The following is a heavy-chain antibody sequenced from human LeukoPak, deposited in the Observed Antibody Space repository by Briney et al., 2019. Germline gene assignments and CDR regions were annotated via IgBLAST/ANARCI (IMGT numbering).Heavy chain of an antibody. CDR3: ARPDYGGNRGAFDI. D-gene: IGHD4-23*01. Sequence: ASVKVSYTASGYIFTSYSIIWVRQAPGQGREGMGWISAYNDNTNYAQKLQGRVTMTTDTSTSTAYMELRSLRSDDTAVYYCARPDYGGNRGAFDIWGQGRMVTVSS. J-gene: IGHJ3*02. V-gene: IGHV1-18*01. CDR1: GYIFTSYS. CDR2: ISAYNDNT.